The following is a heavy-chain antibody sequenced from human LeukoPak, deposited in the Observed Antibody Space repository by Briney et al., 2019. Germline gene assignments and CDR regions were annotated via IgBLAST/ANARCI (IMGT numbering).Heavy chain of an antibody. J-gene: IGHJ4*02. V-gene: IGHV3-53*01. CDR1: GFSVSNND. CDR3: AKDLPAVAGLDY. CDR2: IYNGGTT. Sequence: GGSLRLSCAASGFSVSNNDMNWVRQAPGKGLEWVSVIYNGGTTYYADSVKGRFTISRDISKNTLYLQMNSLRAEDTAVYYCAKDLPAVAGLDYWGQGTLVTVSS. D-gene: IGHD6-19*01.